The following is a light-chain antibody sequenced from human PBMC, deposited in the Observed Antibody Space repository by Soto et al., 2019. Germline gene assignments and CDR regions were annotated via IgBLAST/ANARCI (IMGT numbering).Light chain of an antibody. Sequence: DVEIAKSPFTPTDSLGQPASISCRSPESVVHSDGIAYFSWFQQRPGRSQRRLIYKVSNRDSGVPARFSGSGSGTDFALNISRVEAEDVGVYYCLQGTHWPITFGQGTRLEIK. J-gene: IGKJ5*01. V-gene: IGKV2-30*02. CDR1: ESVVHSDGIAY. CDR2: KVS. CDR3: LQGTHWPIT.